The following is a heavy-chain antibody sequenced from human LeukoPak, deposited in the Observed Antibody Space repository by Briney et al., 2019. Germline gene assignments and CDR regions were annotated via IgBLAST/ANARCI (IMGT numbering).Heavy chain of an antibody. CDR2: IYPGDSDT. CDR1: GYTFTTNW. CDR3: AIPGDSSGYYTDY. J-gene: IGHJ4*02. V-gene: IGHV5-51*01. Sequence: GESLKISCKGSGYTFTTNWIGWVRQMPGKGLEWMGIIYPGDSDTRYSPSFQGQVTISADKSISTAYLRWSSLKASDTAMYYCAIPGDSSGYYTDYWGQGTLVTVSS. D-gene: IGHD3-22*01.